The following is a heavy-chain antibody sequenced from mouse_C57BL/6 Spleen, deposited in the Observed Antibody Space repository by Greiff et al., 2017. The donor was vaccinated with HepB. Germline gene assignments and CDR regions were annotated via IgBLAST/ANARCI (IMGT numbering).Heavy chain of an antibody. CDR1: GYTFTDYN. J-gene: IGHJ3*01. CDR2: INPNNGGT. Sequence: EVQLQQFGPELVKPGASVKIPCKASGYTFTDYNMDWVKQSHGKSLEWIGDINPNNGGTIYNQKFKGKATLTVDKSSSTAYMELRSLTSEDTAVYYCARGSYYSNSWFAYWGQGTLVTVSA. V-gene: IGHV1-18*01. D-gene: IGHD2-5*01. CDR3: ARGSYYSNSWFAY.